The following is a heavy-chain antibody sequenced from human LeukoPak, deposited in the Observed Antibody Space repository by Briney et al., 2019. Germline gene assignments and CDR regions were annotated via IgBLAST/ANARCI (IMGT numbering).Heavy chain of an antibody. J-gene: IGHJ3*02. CDR2: INHSGST. CDR1: GGSFSGYY. V-gene: IGHV4-34*01. Sequence: SETLSLTCAVYGGSFSGYYWRWIRQPPGKGLEWIGEINHSGSTNYNPSLKRRVTISVDTSKNQFSLKLSSVTAADTAVYYCARGEQQLVLAFDIWGQGTMVTVSS. D-gene: IGHD6-13*01. CDR3: ARGEQQLVLAFDI.